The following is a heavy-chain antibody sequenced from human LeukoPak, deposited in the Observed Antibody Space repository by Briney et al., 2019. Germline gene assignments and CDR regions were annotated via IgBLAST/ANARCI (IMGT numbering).Heavy chain of an antibody. D-gene: IGHD2-2*01. V-gene: IGHV4-39*02. CDR2: IDYSGGT. CDR3: ARECSTSCYGGAYYYYMDV. CDR1: GGSISSSSCY. J-gene: IGHJ6*03. Sequence: SETLSLTCTVSGGSISSSSCYWGWIRQPPGKGLEWIGRIDYSGGTYYNPSLMIRVTIFVDRSKNQFSLKLSSVTAADTAVYYCARECSTSCYGGAYYYYMDVWGNGTTVTVSS.